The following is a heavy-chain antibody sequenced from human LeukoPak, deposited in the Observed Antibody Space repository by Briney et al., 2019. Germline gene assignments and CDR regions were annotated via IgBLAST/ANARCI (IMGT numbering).Heavy chain of an antibody. V-gene: IGHV3-23*01. CDR2: LSGSDGST. Sequence: GGSLRLSCAASGFTFSSYAMSWVRQAPGEGLEWVSGLSGSDGSTYYADSVKGRFTISRDNSKNTLFLQMNNLRAEDTAVYYCAKGLVTWDYWGQGTLVTVSS. J-gene: IGHJ4*02. CDR1: GFTFSSYA. D-gene: IGHD3-16*02. CDR3: AKGLVTWDY.